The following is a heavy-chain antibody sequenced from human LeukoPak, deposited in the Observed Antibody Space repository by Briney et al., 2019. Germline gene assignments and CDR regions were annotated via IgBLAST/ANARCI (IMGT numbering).Heavy chain of an antibody. CDR1: GFTVSSNY. CDR3: ARPRYAYYYYGMDV. D-gene: IGHD3-9*01. J-gene: IGHJ6*02. Sequence: GGSLRFYCAASGFTVSSNYMGWDRQAPGKGLEWVSVIYSGGSTYYADSVKGRFTISRDNSKNTLYLQMNSLRAENTAVYYCARPRYAYYYYGMDVWGQGTTVTVSS. V-gene: IGHV3-53*01. CDR2: IYSGGST.